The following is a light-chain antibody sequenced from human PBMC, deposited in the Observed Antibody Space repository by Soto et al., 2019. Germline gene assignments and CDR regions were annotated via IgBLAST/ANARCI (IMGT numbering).Light chain of an antibody. Sequence: QSALTQPPSVSGAPGQRVTISCTGSSSNIGTIYDVNWYQHLPRRAPKLLIYGHTNRPSGVPDRFSGSRSGTSASLAITGLQTGDEADYYCQSYDSGLSVWVFGGGTKLTVL. CDR1: SSNIGTIYD. J-gene: IGLJ3*02. V-gene: IGLV1-40*01. CDR3: QSYDSGLSVWV. CDR2: GHT.